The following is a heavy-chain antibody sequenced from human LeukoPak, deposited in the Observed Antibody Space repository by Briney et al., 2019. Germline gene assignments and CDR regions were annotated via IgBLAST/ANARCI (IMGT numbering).Heavy chain of an antibody. J-gene: IGHJ4*02. CDR2: IIYSGRT. CDR1: GGSIGGSNYY. Sequence: SETLSLTCIVSGGSIGGSNYYWGWIRQPPGMGLEWIGSIIYSGRTYFNPSLKSRVTISVDTSKNQFSLRLSSVTAADTAVYYCARHEEEDGYNAKTLDYWGQGALVTVSS. CDR3: ARHEEEDGYNAKTLDY. D-gene: IGHD5-24*01. V-gene: IGHV4-39*01.